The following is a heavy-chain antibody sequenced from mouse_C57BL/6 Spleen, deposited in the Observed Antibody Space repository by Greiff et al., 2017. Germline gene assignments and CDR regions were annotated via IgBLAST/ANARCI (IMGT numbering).Heavy chain of an antibody. Sequence: EVQLQQSGPGLVKPSQSLSLTCSVTGYSITSGYYWNWIRQFPGNKLEWMGYISYDGSNNYNPSLKNRISITRDTSKNQFFLKLNSVTTEDTATYYCAREVTAQAQSELNAMDYWGQGTSVTVSS. CDR2: ISYDGSN. D-gene: IGHD3-2*02. J-gene: IGHJ4*01. V-gene: IGHV3-6*01. CDR1: GYSITSGYY. CDR3: AREVTAQAQSELNAMDY.